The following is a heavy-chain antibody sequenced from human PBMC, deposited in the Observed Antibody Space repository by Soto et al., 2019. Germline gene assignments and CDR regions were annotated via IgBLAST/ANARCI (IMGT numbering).Heavy chain of an antibody. V-gene: IGHV1-18*04. CDR1: GYTFTSYG. D-gene: IGHD6-19*01. CDR2: ISAYNGNT. Sequence: ASVKVSCKASGYTFTSYGISWVRQAPGQGLEWMGWISAYNGNTNYAQKLRDRVTMTTDTSTSTAYMELRSLRSDDTAVYYCARDPSSGWYFDYWGQGTLVTVSS. J-gene: IGHJ4*02. CDR3: ARDPSSGWYFDY.